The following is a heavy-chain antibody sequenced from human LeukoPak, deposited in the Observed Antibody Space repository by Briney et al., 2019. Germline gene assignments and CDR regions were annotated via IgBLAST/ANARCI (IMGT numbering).Heavy chain of an antibody. Sequence: PGGSLRLSCVASGFIFSNFGIHWVRQTPGKGLEWVAFIRYDGREIYYADSVKGRFTVSRDNSNNTVCLQMNTLRHEDTAVYYCAKQTRDYDTSAYFGTWGQGNLVTVTS. V-gene: IGHV3-30*02. D-gene: IGHD3-22*01. CDR1: GFIFSNFG. J-gene: IGHJ5*02. CDR3: AKQTRDYDTSAYFGT. CDR2: IRYDGREI.